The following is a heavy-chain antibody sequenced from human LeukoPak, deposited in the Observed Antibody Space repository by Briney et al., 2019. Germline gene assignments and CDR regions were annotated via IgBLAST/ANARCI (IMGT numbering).Heavy chain of an antibody. CDR1: GYTFTSYD. V-gene: IGHV1-8*01. CDR2: MNPNSGNT. J-gene: IGHJ6*02. D-gene: IGHD2-2*01. Sequence: RASVKVSCKASGYTFTSYDINWVRQATGQGREWMGWMNPNSGNTGYAQKFQGRVTMTRNTSISTAYMELSSLRSEDTAVYYCAREAAVPAAIGYYYYGMDVWGQGTTVTVSS. CDR3: AREAAVPAAIGYYYYGMDV.